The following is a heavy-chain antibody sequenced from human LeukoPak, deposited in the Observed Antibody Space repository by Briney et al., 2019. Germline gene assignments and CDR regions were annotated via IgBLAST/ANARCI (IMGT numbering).Heavy chain of an antibody. Sequence: ASVKVSCKASGYTFTGYYMHWVRQAPGQGLEWMGWINPNSGGTNYAQKFQGRVTMTRGTSISTAYMELSRLRSDDTAVYYCARRAVVVPAAIAATPDNWFDPWGQGTLVTVSS. CDR3: ARRAVVVPAAIAATPDNWFDP. CDR1: GYTFTGYY. CDR2: INPNSGGT. J-gene: IGHJ5*02. V-gene: IGHV1-2*02. D-gene: IGHD2-2*01.